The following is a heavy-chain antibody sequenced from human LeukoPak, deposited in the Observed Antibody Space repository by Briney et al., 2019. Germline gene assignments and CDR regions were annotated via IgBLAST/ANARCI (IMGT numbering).Heavy chain of an antibody. CDR3: ARDLWYYDSSGYSNY. Sequence: ASVKVSCKASGYTFTGYYMHWVRQAPGQGLEWMGWINPNSGGTNYAQKFQGRVTMTRDTSISTAYMELSRLRSDDTAVYYCARDLWYYDSSGYSNYWGQGTLVTVSS. J-gene: IGHJ4*02. CDR2: INPNSGGT. D-gene: IGHD3-22*01. V-gene: IGHV1-2*02. CDR1: GYTFTGYY.